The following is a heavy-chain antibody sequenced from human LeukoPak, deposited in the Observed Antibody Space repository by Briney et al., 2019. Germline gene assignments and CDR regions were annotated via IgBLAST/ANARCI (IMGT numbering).Heavy chain of an antibody. CDR1: GFTFSSYA. D-gene: IGHD3-10*01. V-gene: IGHV3-23*01. Sequence: GGSLRLSCAASGFTFSSYAMSWVRQAPGKGLEWVSAISGSGGSTYYADSVKGRFTISRDNSKNTLYLQMNSLRAEDTAVYYCAKILGSSSGTNGMDVWGQGTTVTVSS. J-gene: IGHJ6*02. CDR3: AKILGSSSGTNGMDV. CDR2: ISGSGGST.